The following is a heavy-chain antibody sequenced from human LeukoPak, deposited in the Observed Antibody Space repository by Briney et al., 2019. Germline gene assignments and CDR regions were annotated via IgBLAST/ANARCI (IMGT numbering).Heavy chain of an antibody. D-gene: IGHD3-10*01. J-gene: IGHJ4*02. Sequence: GGSLRLSCAASGFIFSSYGMHWVRQAPGKGLEWVAVISYDGSNKYYADSVKGRFTISRDNSKNTLYLQMNSLRAEDTAVYYCAKDALWFGELFWYDYWGQGTLVTVSS. CDR2: ISYDGSNK. CDR3: AKDALWFGELFWYDY. V-gene: IGHV3-30*18. CDR1: GFIFSSYG.